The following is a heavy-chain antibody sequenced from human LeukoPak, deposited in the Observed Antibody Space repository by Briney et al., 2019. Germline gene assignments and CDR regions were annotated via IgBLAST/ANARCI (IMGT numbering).Heavy chain of an antibody. Sequence: GGSLRLSCAASGFTFSNYDIYWVRQAPGKGLEWVAFIHYDVNNKYYADSVKGRFTISRDNARNSLFLQMNSLRAEDTAIYYCARDRPLSGYDFDSWGRGTLVTVSS. CDR2: IHYDVNNK. CDR1: GFTFSNYD. J-gene: IGHJ4*02. V-gene: IGHV3-30*02. CDR3: ARDRPLSGYDFDS. D-gene: IGHD5-12*01.